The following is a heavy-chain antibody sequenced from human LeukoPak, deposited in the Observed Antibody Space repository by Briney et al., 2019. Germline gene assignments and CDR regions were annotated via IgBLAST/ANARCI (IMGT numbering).Heavy chain of an antibody. Sequence: ASVKVSCKASGHTFTSYGISWVRQAPGQGLEWMGWISAYNGNTNYAQKLQGRVTMTIDTSTSTAYMELRSLRSDDTAVYYCARTLFSVVPAAMGWFDPWGQGTLVTVSS. CDR3: ARTLFSVVPAAMGWFDP. D-gene: IGHD2-2*01. V-gene: IGHV1-18*01. CDR2: ISAYNGNT. J-gene: IGHJ5*02. CDR1: GHTFTSYG.